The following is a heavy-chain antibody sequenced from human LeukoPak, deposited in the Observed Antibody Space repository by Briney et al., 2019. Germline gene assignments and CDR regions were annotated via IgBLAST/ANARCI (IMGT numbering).Heavy chain of an antibody. J-gene: IGHJ4*02. V-gene: IGHV3-48*02. D-gene: IGHD3-22*01. CDR1: GFTFSSYS. CDR2: ISSSSSTI. Sequence: GGSLRLSCAASGFTFSSYSMNWVRQAPGKGLEWVSYISSSSSTIYYADPVKGRFTISRDNAKNSLYLQMNSLRDEDTAVYYCARSYYYDSSGYREFDYWGQGTLVTVSS. CDR3: ARSYYYDSSGYREFDY.